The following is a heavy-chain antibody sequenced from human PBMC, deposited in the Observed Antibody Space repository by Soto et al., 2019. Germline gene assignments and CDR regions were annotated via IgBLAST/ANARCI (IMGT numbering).Heavy chain of an antibody. Sequence: ASVKVSCKASGYTFTSYGINWVRQAPGQGLEWMGWISGYNDDTNYAQRLQGRVTMTTDTATGTAYMELRSLRSDDTAVYYCARHVTSAADSYSGMDVWGQGTTVTVSS. CDR1: GYTFTSYG. D-gene: IGHD2-2*01. CDR2: ISGYNDDT. V-gene: IGHV1-18*04. J-gene: IGHJ6*02. CDR3: ARHVTSAADSYSGMDV.